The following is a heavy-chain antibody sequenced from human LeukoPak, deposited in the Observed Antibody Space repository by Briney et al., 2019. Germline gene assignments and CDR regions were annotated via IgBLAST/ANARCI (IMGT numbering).Heavy chain of an antibody. CDR1: EFTFSSYS. D-gene: IGHD3-16*01. V-gene: IGHV3-30*13. Sequence: PGGSLRLSCAASEFTFSSYSMNWVRQAPGKGLEWVAVISYDGDNEYYADSVKGQFTISRDNSKDRLYLQMNSLRPEDTAMYYCARVRGGRSWYYYGMDVWGRGTTVTVSS. J-gene: IGHJ6*02. CDR2: ISYDGDNE. CDR3: ARVRGGRSWYYYGMDV.